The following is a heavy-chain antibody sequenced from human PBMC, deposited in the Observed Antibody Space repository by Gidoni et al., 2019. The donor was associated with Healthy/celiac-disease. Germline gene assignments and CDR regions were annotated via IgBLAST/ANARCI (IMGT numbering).Heavy chain of an antibody. V-gene: IGHV2-5*01. CDR3: AHRGVAHLRDGYDY. D-gene: IGHD5-12*01. Sequence: QITLKESGPTLVKPTQTLTLTCTFSGFSLSTSGVGVGWIRQPPGKALEWLALIYWNDDKRYSPSLKSRLTITKDTSKNQVVLTMTNMDPVDTATYYCAHRGVAHLRDGYDYWGQGTLVTVSS. CDR1: GFSLSTSGVG. CDR2: IYWNDDK. J-gene: IGHJ4*02.